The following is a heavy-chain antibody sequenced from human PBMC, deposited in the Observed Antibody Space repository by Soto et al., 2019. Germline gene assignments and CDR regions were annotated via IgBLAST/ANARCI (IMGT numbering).Heavy chain of an antibody. V-gene: IGHV3-23*01. CDR2: ISGSGGT. J-gene: IGHJ5*02. Sequence: EVQLLESGGGLVQPGGSLRLSCAASGFSFSSYAMSWVRQAPGKGLEWVSVISGSGGTDYADSVKGRFTISRDNSKSTLYLRMNNLRADDTAVYYCAKGASFCSRSYPLDPWGQGTLVTVSS. CDR3: AKGASFCSRSYPLDP. D-gene: IGHD3-10*02. CDR1: GFSFSSYA.